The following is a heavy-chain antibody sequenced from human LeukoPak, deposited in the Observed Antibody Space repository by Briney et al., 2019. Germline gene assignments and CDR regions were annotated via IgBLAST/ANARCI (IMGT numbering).Heavy chain of an antibody. J-gene: IGHJ4*02. CDR3: ARKGPHYDFWSGYYHEEYYFDY. CDR1: GGSISSSSYY. CDR2: IYYSGST. V-gene: IGHV4-39*01. D-gene: IGHD3-3*01. Sequence: PSETLSLTCTVSGGSISSSSYYWGWIRQPPGKGLEWIGSIYYSGSTYYNPSLKSRVTISVDTSKNQFSLKLSSMTAADTAVYYCARKGPHYDFWSGYYHEEYYFDYWGQGTLVTVSS.